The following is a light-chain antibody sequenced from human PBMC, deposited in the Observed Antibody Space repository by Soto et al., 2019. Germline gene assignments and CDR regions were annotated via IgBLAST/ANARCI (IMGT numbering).Light chain of an antibody. V-gene: IGKV3-20*01. CDR1: QSVSSTF. CDR3: QQYGTSPWT. Sequence: DIVMTQSPDSLAVSPGERATLSCRASQSVSSTFLAWFQQKPGQAPRLLIYGTSTRTSGIPDRFSGSGSGTDFSLTISRLESEDFAVYYCQQYGTSPWTFGQGTKVDIK. CDR2: GTS. J-gene: IGKJ1*01.